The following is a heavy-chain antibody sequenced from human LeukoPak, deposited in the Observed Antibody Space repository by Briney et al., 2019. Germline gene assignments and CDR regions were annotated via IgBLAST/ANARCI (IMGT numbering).Heavy chain of an antibody. CDR3: ARGGYYGSGNDFRFDP. V-gene: IGHV4-39*07. Sequence: SETLSLTCTVSGGSISSSRYYWGWIRQPPGRGLEWIGSIYYSGSTYYNPSLKSRVTMSVDTSKNQFSLKLSSVTAADTAVYYCARGGYYGSGNDFRFDPWGQGTLVTVSS. D-gene: IGHD3-10*01. CDR2: IYYSGST. CDR1: GGSISSSRYY. J-gene: IGHJ5*02.